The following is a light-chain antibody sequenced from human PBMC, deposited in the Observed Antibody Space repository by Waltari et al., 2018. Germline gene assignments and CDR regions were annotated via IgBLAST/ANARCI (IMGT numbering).Light chain of an antibody. CDR2: GAS. CDR3: QHYVRLPVT. Sequence: RATLSGRTSQSVGRTLAWYQQKPGQAPRLLIYGASIRATGIPDRFSGSGSGTDFSLTISRLEPEDFAVYYCQHYVRLPVTFGQGTKVEIK. J-gene: IGKJ1*01. V-gene: IGKV3-20*01. CDR1: QSVGRT.